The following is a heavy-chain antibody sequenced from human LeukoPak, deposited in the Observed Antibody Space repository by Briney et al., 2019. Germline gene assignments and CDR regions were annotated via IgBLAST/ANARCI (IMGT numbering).Heavy chain of an antibody. D-gene: IGHD4-17*01. CDR1: GFTFSNYW. Sequence: PGGSLRLSCAASGFTFSNYWLSWVRQAPGKGLEWVANIKQDGSEKYYVDSVKGRFTISRDNAKNSLYLQMNSLRAEDTAVYYCARVPPPYGDRYFDYWGQGTLVTVSS. CDR2: IKQDGSEK. CDR3: ARVPPPYGDRYFDY. J-gene: IGHJ4*02. V-gene: IGHV3-7*01.